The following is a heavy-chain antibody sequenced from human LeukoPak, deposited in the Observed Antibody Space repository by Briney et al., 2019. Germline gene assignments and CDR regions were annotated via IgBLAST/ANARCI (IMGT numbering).Heavy chain of an antibody. CDR3: ARAYSSSKKYYYGMDV. D-gene: IGHD6-13*01. V-gene: IGHV3-33*01. J-gene: IGHJ6*02. Sequence: GGSLRLSCAASGFTFSTYGMHWVRQAPGKGLEWVAVIWFDETNKDSADSVKGRFTISRDNSKNTLYLQMNSLRAEDTAVYYCARAYSSSKKYYYGMDVWGQGTTVTVSS. CDR1: GFTFSTYG. CDR2: IWFDETNK.